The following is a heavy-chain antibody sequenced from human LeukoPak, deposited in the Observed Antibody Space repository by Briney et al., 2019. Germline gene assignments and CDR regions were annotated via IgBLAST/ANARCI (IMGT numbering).Heavy chain of an antibody. D-gene: IGHD4-17*01. Sequence: GESLQISCKGSGYSFTSYWIGWVRQMPGKGLEWMGIIYPGDSDTRYSPSFQGQVTISADKSISTAYPQWSSLKASDTAIYYCARRDYEALHYVYWGQGTLVTVSS. V-gene: IGHV5-51*01. CDR3: ARRDYEALHYVY. CDR1: GYSFTSYW. CDR2: IYPGDSDT. J-gene: IGHJ4*02.